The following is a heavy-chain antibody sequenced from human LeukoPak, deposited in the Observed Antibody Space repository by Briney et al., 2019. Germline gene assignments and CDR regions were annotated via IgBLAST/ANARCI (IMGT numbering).Heavy chain of an antibody. Sequence: SETLSLTCTVSGGSISNYYWSWIRQPPGKGLEWIGYIYYSGSTNYKLSHYKLSLKSRVTISVDTSKNQFSLKLSSVTAADTAVYYCARDEYLGSGIDYWGQGTLVTVSS. CDR1: GGSISNYY. D-gene: IGHD3-10*01. J-gene: IGHJ4*02. CDR3: ARDEYLGSGIDY. CDR2: IYYSGST. V-gene: IGHV4-59*01.